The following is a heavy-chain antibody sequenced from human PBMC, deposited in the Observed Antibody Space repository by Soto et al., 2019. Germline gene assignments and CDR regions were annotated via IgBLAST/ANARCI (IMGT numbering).Heavy chain of an antibody. CDR2: IYSGGTT. J-gene: IGHJ6*03. CDR1: GFTVSVNY. D-gene: IGHD4-17*01. V-gene: IGHV3-66*01. Sequence: GGSLRLSCAASGFTVSVNYMTWVRQAPGKGLEWVSLIYSGGTTYYADSVKGGFTISRDNSKNTAYLQMNSLRAEDTAVYYCARDLVGPVTTVTAGYYYYYMDVWGKGTTVTVSS. CDR3: ARDLVGPVTTVTAGYYYYYMDV.